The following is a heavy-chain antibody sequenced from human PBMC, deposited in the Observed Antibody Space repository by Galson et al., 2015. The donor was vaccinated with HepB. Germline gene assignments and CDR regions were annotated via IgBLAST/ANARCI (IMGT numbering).Heavy chain of an antibody. D-gene: IGHD4-11*01. J-gene: IGHJ4*02. CDR3: ATSPGSSNYFDH. V-gene: IGHV1-69*13. CDR2: IIPIFGIL. Sequence: SVKVSCKASGGTISNYAISWVRQAPGQGLEWMGGIIPIFGILNYAQKFQGRVTITADESTSTAYMELSSLRSEDTAVYYCATSPGSSNYFDHWGQGTLVTVSS. CDR1: GGTISNYA.